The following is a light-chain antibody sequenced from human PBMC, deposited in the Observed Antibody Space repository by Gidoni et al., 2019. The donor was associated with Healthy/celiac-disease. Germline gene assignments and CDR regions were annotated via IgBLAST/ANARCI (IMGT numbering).Light chain of an antibody. J-gene: IGKJ1*01. CDR2: WAS. CDR3: QQYYTVPHT. CDR1: QSVLDSSKNKNF. V-gene: IGKV4-1*01. Sequence: DILMTQSPDSLALSLGERATINCKSTQSVLDSSKNKNFLAWYQRKAGQPPKLLIYWASTRESGVPERFSGSGSGTDFSLIISGLQAEDVALYYCQQYYTVPHTFGQGTKVEIK.